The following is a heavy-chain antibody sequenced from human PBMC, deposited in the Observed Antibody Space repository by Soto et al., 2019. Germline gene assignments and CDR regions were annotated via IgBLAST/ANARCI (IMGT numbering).Heavy chain of an antibody. V-gene: IGHV4-39*01. CDR1: DGSVSSRDRC. D-gene: IGHD6-25*01. J-gene: IGHJ4*01. CDR3: ATLYSSGWFLPFDY. CDR2: VYYSGST. Sequence: PSETLSLTSTVFDGSVSSRDRCWGWIRQPPGKGLEWIANVYYSGSTYYNSSLRSRVTVSVDMSKDEFSLKLDSVTAADTAVYYCATLYSSGWFLPFDYWCHGALVTVSS.